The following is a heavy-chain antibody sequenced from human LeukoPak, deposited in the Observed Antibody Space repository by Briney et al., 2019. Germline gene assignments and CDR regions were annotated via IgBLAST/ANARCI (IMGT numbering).Heavy chain of an antibody. CDR1: GFTFSSYW. V-gene: IGHV3-74*01. CDR3: ARESSLAAMSDY. D-gene: IGHD2-2*01. J-gene: IGHJ4*02. CDR2: INSDGSST. Sequence: VGSRRLYCAFSGFTFSSYWMHWVRQAPGKGLVWVSRINSDGSSTTYADSVKGRFTISRDNAKNTLYLQMNSLSAEDTAVYYCARESSLAAMSDYWGQGTLVTVSS.